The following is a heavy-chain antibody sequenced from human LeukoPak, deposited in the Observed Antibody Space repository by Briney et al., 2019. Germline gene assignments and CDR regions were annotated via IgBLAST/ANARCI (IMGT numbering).Heavy chain of an antibody. CDR2: ISGYNDDT. CDR3: ARESEPSVIEVLSLDY. J-gene: IGHJ4*02. CDR1: GGTFSSYA. V-gene: IGHV1-18*01. Sequence: ASVKVSCKASGGTFSSYAISWVRQAPGQGLEWMGWISGYNDDTNYAQKFQGRVSMTTDTSTSTAYMEVRSLRSDDTAIYYCARESEPSVIEVLSLDYWGQGTLVTVSS. D-gene: IGHD3-22*01.